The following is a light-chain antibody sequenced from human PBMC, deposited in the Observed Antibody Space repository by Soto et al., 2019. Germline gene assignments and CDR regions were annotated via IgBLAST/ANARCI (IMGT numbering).Light chain of an antibody. V-gene: IGKV1-27*01. CDR3: QQCNSAPCT. CDR1: QGIYNY. CDR2: AAS. J-gene: IGKJ3*01. Sequence: DTQMTQSPSSLSASVGDRVTITCRASQGIYNYLAWYQQKPGKVPKILISAASSLVSGVPSRFSGSGSRTDFTLTISSLQPEDGATCYCQQCNSAPCTFGPGTKVDIK.